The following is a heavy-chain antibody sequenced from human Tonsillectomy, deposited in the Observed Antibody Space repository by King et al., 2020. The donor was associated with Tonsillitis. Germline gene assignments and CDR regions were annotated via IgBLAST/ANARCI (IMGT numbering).Heavy chain of an antibody. CDR3: VREEASRGGIDY. J-gene: IGHJ4*02. D-gene: IGHD2-2*01. V-gene: IGHV5-51*01. CDR1: GYMFTTSW. CDR2: IYPGDLDT. Sequence: QLVQSGAEVKKPGETLRISCQGSGYMFTTSWIGWVRQMPGKGLEWMGFIYPGDLDTRYNPSFQGKVSISADKSITTAFLQWSRLKASDTAIYYCVREEASRGGIDYWGQGTLVTVSS.